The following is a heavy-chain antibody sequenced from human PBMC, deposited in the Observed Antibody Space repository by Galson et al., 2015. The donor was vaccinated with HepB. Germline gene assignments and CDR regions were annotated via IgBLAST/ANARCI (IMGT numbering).Heavy chain of an antibody. D-gene: IGHD2-15*01. CDR1: GFTFNSHA. CDR3: AKGVLQVGATPFDY. CDR2: ASGSGRST. Sequence: SLRLSCATSGFTFNSHAMSWVRQAPGKGLEWVSVASGSGRSTYYADSVKGRFTISRDNSKNMLFLQMDSLRVEDTALYYCAKGVLQVGATPFDYWGQGTLVTVSS. J-gene: IGHJ4*02. V-gene: IGHV3-23*01.